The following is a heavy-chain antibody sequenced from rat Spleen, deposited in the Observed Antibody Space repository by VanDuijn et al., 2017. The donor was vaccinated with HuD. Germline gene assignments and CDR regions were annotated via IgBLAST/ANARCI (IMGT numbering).Heavy chain of an antibody. CDR2: ISTGGGNT. CDR3: TTDSYYDGTYYPGGFDY. Sequence: EVQLVESGGGLVQPGRSLKLSCAASGFTFSNYYMAWVRQAPTKGLEWVAYISTGGGNTYYRDSVKGRFTISRDNAKSTLYLQMDSLRSEDTATYYCTTDSYYDGTYYPGGFDYWGQGVMVTVSS. J-gene: IGHJ2*01. D-gene: IGHD1-12*02. V-gene: IGHV5-27*01. CDR1: GFTFSNYY.